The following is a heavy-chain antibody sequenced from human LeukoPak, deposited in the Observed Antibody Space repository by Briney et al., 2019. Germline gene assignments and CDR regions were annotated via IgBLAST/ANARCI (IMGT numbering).Heavy chain of an antibody. V-gene: IGHV3-23*01. J-gene: IGHJ6*03. CDR3: AKGLRTGVGPYMGYHYYMDV. CDR2: INDNGDGT. D-gene: IGHD3-16*01. CDR1: GFTFSSYA. Sequence: GGSLRLSCAASGFTFSSYAMSWVREAPGKGLKWVSTINDNGDGTYYADSVKGRFTISRDNSYNTVSLQMNSLRDEDTGVYYCAKGLRTGVGPYMGYHYYMDVWGKGATVTVSS.